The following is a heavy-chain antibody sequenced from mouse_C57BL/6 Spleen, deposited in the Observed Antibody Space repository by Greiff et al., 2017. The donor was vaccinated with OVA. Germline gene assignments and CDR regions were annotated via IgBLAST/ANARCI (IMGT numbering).Heavy chain of an antibody. D-gene: IGHD3-1*01. CDR3: ARRRTGLPDYYAMDY. J-gene: IGHJ4*01. V-gene: IGHV1-59*01. CDR1: GYTFTSYW. Sequence: QVQLQQPGAELVRPGTSVKLSCKASGYTFTSYWMHWVKQRPGQGLEWIGVIDPSDSYTNYNQKFKGKATLTVDTSSSTAYMQLSSLTSEDSAVYYCARRRTGLPDYYAMDYWGQGTSVTVSS. CDR2: IDPSDSYT.